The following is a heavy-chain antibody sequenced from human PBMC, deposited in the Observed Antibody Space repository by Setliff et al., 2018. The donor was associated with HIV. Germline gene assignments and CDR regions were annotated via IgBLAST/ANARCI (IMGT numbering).Heavy chain of an antibody. V-gene: IGHV4-4*09. CDR3: ARGLSFYDPGGFDY. CDR2: IFSSGST. J-gene: IGHJ4*02. D-gene: IGHD3-22*01. CDR1: GGSISSYC. Sequence: PSETLSLTCTVSGGSISSYCWNWIRQSPGRGLEWIGFIFSSGSTKYNPSLQSRVTMSIGTSKNQFSLKLTSVTAADTAVYYCARGLSFYDPGGFDYWGQGTLVTVSS.